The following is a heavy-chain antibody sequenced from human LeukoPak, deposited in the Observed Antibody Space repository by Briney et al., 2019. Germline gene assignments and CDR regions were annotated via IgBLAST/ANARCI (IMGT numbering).Heavy chain of an antibody. J-gene: IGHJ4*02. Sequence: PGGSLRLSCAASGFTFSSYAMRWVRQAPGKGLEWVTAISGSGGRTYYGDSGKGRFTISRDNSKNTLYLQMNSLRAEVTAVYYCAKSEVVAATLIDYWGQGTLVTVSS. CDR3: AKSEVVAATLIDY. CDR1: GFTFSSYA. D-gene: IGHD2-15*01. CDR2: ISGSGGRT. V-gene: IGHV3-23*01.